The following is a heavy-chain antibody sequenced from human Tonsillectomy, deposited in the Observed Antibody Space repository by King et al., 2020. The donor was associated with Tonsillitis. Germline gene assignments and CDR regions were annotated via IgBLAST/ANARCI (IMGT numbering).Heavy chain of an antibody. V-gene: IGHV3-23*04. CDR3: AKEADGDFSFGY. Sequence: EVQLVESGGGLVQPGGSLRLSCAASAFTINIYAMTWVRQAPGKGLEWVSTISGSGASTYYSDSVKGRFTISRDNSKNTLYLRMNSLRAEDTAIYYCAKEADGDFSFGYWGQGTLVTVSS. J-gene: IGHJ4*02. CDR2: ISGSGAST. CDR1: AFTINIYA. D-gene: IGHD4-17*01.